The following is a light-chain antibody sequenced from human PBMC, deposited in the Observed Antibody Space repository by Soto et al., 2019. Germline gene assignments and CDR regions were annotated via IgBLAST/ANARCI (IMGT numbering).Light chain of an antibody. CDR2: EAS. J-gene: IGKJ4*01. CDR1: QGISNF. CDR3: QQLDSYPLT. Sequence: DIHLTQSPSFLSASVGDRVTITCRASQGISNFLAWYQQKPGKAPKLLICEASTLQSGVPSRFSGSGSGTDFTLTITHMLPDDFATYYCQQLDSYPLTFGGGTKVET. V-gene: IGKV1-9*01.